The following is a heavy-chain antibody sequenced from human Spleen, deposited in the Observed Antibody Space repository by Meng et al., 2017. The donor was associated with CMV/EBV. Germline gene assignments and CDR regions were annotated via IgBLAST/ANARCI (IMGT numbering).Heavy chain of an antibody. CDR1: GYTFTGYN. CDR3: ARDRAMVRGVYGMDV. Sequence: ASVKVSCKASGYTFTGYNIHWVRQAPGEGLEWMGWINPNSGGTNYAQKFQGRVTMTRDTSISTAYMELSRLRSDDTAVYYCARDRAMVRGVYGMDVWGQGTTVTVSS. V-gene: IGHV1-2*02. CDR2: INPNSGGT. D-gene: IGHD3-10*01. J-gene: IGHJ6*02.